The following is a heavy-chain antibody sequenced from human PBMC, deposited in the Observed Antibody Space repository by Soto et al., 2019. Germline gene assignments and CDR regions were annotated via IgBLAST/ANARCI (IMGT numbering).Heavy chain of an antibody. J-gene: IGHJ6*02. Sequence: GGSLRLSCAASGFTFSPYAMTWVRQAPGKVLEWVSSISGSGGNTNYADSVKGRFTVSRDNSKRTLSLQMNSLTEEDTAIYYCAKGLRRLLRTQYYYGLDVWGRGXTVTVYS. CDR2: ISGSGGNT. D-gene: IGHD3-16*01. CDR1: GFTFSPYA. CDR3: AKGLRRLLRTQYYYGLDV. V-gene: IGHV3-23*01.